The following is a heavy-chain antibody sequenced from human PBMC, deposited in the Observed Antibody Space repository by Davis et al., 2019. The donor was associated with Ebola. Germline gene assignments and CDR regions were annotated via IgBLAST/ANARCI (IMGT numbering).Heavy chain of an antibody. D-gene: IGHD3-9*01. V-gene: IGHV3-30*18. Sequence: PGGSLRLSCAASGFTFSSYGMHWVRQAPGKGLEWVAVISYDGSNKYYADSVKGRFTISRDNSKNTLYLQMNSLRAEDTAVYYCAKMSDSYDILTGFDYWGQGTLVTVSS. CDR2: ISYDGSNK. CDR3: AKMSDSYDILTGFDY. CDR1: GFTFSSYG. J-gene: IGHJ4*02.